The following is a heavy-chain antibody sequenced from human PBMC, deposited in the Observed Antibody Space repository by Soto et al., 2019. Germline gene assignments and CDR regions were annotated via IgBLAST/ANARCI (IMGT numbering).Heavy chain of an antibody. D-gene: IGHD6-13*01. CDR1: GFTFSSRW. CDR3: ATHDGPAAAGLVLDF. J-gene: IGHJ4*02. Sequence: EVQLVESGGGLVQPGGSLRLSCEASGFTFSSRWMTWVRQGPGKGLEWVANIKQDENGKDYVDSVKGRFTISRDNAKKSLYLQMISLSAEDTAVYYCATHDGPAAAGLVLDFWGQGTLVTVSS. CDR2: IKQDENGK. V-gene: IGHV3-7*02.